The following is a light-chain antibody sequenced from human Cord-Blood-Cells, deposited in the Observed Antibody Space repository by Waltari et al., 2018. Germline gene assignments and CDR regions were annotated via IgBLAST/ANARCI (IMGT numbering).Light chain of an antibody. CDR2: DVS. J-gene: IGLJ3*02. V-gene: IGLV2-14*01. Sequence: QSALTQPASASGSPGQSITISCTGTSSDVGGFNYFSWYQQHPGKAPKLMIYDVSNRPSGVSNRFSGSKSGNTASLTISGLQAEDEADYYCSSYTSSSTLGFGGGTKLTVL. CDR3: SSYTSSSTLG. CDR1: SSDVGGFNY.